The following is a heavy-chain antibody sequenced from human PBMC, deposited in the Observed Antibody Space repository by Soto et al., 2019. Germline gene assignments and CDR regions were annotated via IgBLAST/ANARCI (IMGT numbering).Heavy chain of an antibody. CDR1: GFTFSSYS. Sequence: EVQLVESGGGLVKPGGSLRLSCAASGFTFSSYSMNWVRQAPGKGLEWVSSISSSSSYIYYADSVKGRFTISRDNAKNSLYLQMNSLRAEDTVVYYCARDPRGYCSGGSCYAPYYMDVWGKGTTVTVSS. V-gene: IGHV3-21*01. CDR3: ARDPRGYCSGGSCYAPYYMDV. CDR2: ISSSSSYI. D-gene: IGHD2-15*01. J-gene: IGHJ6*03.